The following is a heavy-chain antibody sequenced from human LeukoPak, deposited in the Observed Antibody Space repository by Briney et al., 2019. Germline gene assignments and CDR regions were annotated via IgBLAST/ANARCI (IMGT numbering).Heavy chain of an antibody. CDR3: ARAPGSSWPLGGNAFDI. D-gene: IGHD6-13*01. Sequence: SETLSLTCAVYGGSFSGYYWSWIRQPPGKGLEWIGYIYYSGSTNYNPSLKSRVTISVDTSKNQFSLKLSSVTAADTAVYYCARAPGSSWPLGGNAFDIWGQGTMVTVSS. CDR2: IYYSGST. CDR1: GGSFSGYY. J-gene: IGHJ3*02. V-gene: IGHV4-59*01.